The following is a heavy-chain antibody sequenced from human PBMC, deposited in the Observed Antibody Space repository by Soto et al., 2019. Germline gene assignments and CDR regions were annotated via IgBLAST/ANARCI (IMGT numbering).Heavy chain of an antibody. CDR3: ARGGVLRFLKGFPGGGLDP. CDR2: MYYSGST. CDR1: GDSIGTDGYY. J-gene: IGHJ5*02. Sequence: QVQLQESGPGLVKPSHTLSLTCAVSGDSIGTDGYYWSWIRQVPGKGLEWIGHMYYSGSTSYNPSLKSRVTISGDTSKNQFSLSLTSVTAADTAVYFCARGGVLRFLKGFPGGGLDPWGQGTLVSVSS. V-gene: IGHV4-31*11. D-gene: IGHD3-3*01.